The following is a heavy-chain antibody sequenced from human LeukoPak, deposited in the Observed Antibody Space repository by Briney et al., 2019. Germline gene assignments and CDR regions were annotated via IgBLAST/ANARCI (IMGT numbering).Heavy chain of an antibody. Sequence: SEALSLTCTVSGGSISSSSYYWGWIRQPPGKGLEWIETINYSGDTYYNPSLKSRVTISVDSSKNQFSLNLSSVTAADTAVYYCVRLQAVTGNFDYWGQGALVTVSS. V-gene: IGHV4-39*07. J-gene: IGHJ4*02. CDR3: VRLQAVTGNFDY. D-gene: IGHD1-20*01. CDR2: INYSGDT. CDR1: GGSISSSSYY.